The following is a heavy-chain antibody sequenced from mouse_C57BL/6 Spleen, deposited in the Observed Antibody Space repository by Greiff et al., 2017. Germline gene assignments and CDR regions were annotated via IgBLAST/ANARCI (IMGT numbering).Heavy chain of an antibody. J-gene: IGHJ4*01. V-gene: IGHV5-9-1*02. CDR3: TRGGGDYERDYYAMDY. CDR1: GFTFSSYA. CDR2: ISSGGDYI. Sequence: EVKLLESGEGLVKPGGSLKLSCAASGFTFSSYAMSWVRQTPEKRLEWVAYISSGGDYIYYADTVKGRFTISRDNARNTLYLQMSSLKSEDTAMYYCTRGGGDYERDYYAMDYWGKGTSVTVSS. D-gene: IGHD2-4*01.